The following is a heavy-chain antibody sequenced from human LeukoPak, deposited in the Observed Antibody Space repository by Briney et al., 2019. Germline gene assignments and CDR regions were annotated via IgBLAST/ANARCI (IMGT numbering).Heavy chain of an antibody. V-gene: IGHV1-2*02. CDR1: GGTFSSYA. CDR2: INPNSGGT. J-gene: IGHJ5*02. CDR3: ARGESGSDWFDP. D-gene: IGHD2-15*01. Sequence: ASVTVSCKASGGTFSSYAISWVRQAPGQGLEWMGWINPNSGGTNYAQKFQGRVTMTRDTSISTAYMELSRLRSDDTAVYYCARGESGSDWFDPWGQGTLVTVSS.